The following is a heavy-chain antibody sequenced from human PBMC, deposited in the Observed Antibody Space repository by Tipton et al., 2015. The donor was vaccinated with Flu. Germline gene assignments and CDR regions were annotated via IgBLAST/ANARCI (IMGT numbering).Heavy chain of an antibody. CDR2: IYYSGNT. J-gene: IGHJ5*02. Sequence: LACTVSGASISSSSYYWGWIRQPPGKGLEWIGSIYYSGNTYYHPSLRSRVTISVDMSKNQFSLKLSSVTAADTAVYYCARHGPQGGDPNWFDPWGQGTLITVSS. CDR3: ARHGPQGGDPNWFDP. V-gene: IGHV4-39*01. D-gene: IGHD2-21*02. CDR1: GASISSSSYY.